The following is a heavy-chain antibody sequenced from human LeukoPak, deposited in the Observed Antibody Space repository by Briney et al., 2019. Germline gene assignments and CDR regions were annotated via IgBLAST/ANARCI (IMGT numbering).Heavy chain of an antibody. CDR1: GYTFTGYY. Sequence: ASVKVSCKASGYTFTGYYMHWVRQAPGQGLEWMGWINPNSGGTNYAQKFQGRVTMTRDMSISTAYMELSRLRSDDTAVYYCARAFHGDHSGSYYFDYWGQGTLVTVSS. CDR2: INPNSGGT. J-gene: IGHJ4*02. V-gene: IGHV1-2*02. CDR3: ARAFHGDHSGSYYFDY. D-gene: IGHD1-26*01.